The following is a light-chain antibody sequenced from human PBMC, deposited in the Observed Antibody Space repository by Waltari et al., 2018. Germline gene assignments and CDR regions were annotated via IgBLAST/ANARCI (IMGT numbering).Light chain of an antibody. CDR2: QVS. Sequence: QSALTQPASVSGSPGQSITISCTGTSSDVGSFNLVPLYQQHPNKAPKLMIYQVSKRPSGLSNRFSGSKSGNTASLTISGLQAEDEAEYYCCSYGGSSTFVIFGGGTKLTVL. J-gene: IGLJ2*01. V-gene: IGLV2-23*02. CDR1: SSDVGSFNL. CDR3: CSYGGSSTFVI.